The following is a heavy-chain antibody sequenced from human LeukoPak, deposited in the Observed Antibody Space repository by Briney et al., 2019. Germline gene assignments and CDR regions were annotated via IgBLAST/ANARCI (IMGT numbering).Heavy chain of an antibody. J-gene: IGHJ6*03. Sequence: ASVKVSCKASGYTFTSYYMHWVRQAPGQGLEWMGIINPSGGSTGYAQKFQGRVTMTRDMSTSTVYMELSSLRSEDTAVYYCARGGDLSDYYYYYMDVWGKGTTVTVSS. CDR1: GYTFTSYY. V-gene: IGHV1-46*01. CDR2: INPSGGST. CDR3: ARGGDLSDYYYYYMDV. D-gene: IGHD2/OR15-2a*01.